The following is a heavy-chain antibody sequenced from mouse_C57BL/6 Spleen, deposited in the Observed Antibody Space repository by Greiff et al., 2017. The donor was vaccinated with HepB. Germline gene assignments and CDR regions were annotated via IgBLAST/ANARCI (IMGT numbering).Heavy chain of an antibody. CDR2: IDPNSGGT. CDR1: GYTFTSYW. CDR3: ACIYYGNHDYYAMDY. V-gene: IGHV1-72*01. J-gene: IGHJ4*01. D-gene: IGHD2-1*01. Sequence: VKQSCKASGYTFTSYWMHWVKQRPGRGLEWIGRIDPNSGGTKYNEKFKSKATLTVDKSSSTAYMQLSSLTSEDSAVYYCACIYYGNHDYYAMDYWGQGTSVTVSS.